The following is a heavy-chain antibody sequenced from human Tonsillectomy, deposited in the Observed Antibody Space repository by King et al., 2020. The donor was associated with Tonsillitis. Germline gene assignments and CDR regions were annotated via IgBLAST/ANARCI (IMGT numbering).Heavy chain of an antibody. CDR2: IYISGST. Sequence: QLQESGPGLVKPSQTLSLTCTVSGGSISSGSYYWSWIRQPAGKGLEWIGRIYISGSTNYNPSLKSRVTMSVDTSNNQFSLKLSSVTATDTAVYYCARTWSAMVPQNFDLWGRGTLVTVSS. J-gene: IGHJ2*01. CDR3: ARTWSAMVPQNFDL. CDR1: GGSISSGSYY. D-gene: IGHD5-18*01. V-gene: IGHV4-61*02.